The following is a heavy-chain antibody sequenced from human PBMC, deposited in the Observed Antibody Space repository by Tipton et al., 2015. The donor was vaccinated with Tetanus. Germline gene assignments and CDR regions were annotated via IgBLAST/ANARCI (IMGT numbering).Heavy chain of an antibody. Sequence: SLRLSCAASGFTFSSYAMSWVRQAPGKGLEWVSAISGSGGSTYYADSVKGRFTISRDNSKNTVSLQMNSLSAEDTAMYYCARGGHFSPFTYWGQGVLVTVSS. CDR2: ISGSGGST. V-gene: IGHV3-23*01. CDR3: ARGGHFSPFTY. D-gene: IGHD3-10*01. CDR1: GFTFSSYA. J-gene: IGHJ4*02.